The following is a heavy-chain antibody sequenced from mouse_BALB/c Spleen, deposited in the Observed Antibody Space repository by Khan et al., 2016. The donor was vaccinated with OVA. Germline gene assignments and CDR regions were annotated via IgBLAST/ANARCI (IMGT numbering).Heavy chain of an antibody. J-gene: IGHJ4*01. D-gene: IGHD2-10*01. V-gene: IGHV9-3-1*01. CDR2: INTYTGEP. CDR1: GYTFTNYG. CDR3: ARPPYFSYTLDH. Sequence: QIQLVQSGSELKKPGETVKISCKASGYTFTNYGMNWVKQSPGKALKWMGWINTYTGEPTYADDFKGRFAFSLETSANTAYLQINNLKNEDTATYFCARPPYFSYTLDHWGQGTSVTVSS.